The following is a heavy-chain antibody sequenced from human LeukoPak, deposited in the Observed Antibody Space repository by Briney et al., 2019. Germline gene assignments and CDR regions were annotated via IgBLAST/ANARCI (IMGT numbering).Heavy chain of an antibody. CDR1: GGTFCSYA. CDR3: AAECGGDCYPGWFDP. CDR2: IIPIFGTA. Sequence: ASVKVSCKASGGTFCSYAISWVRQAPGQGLEWMGRIIPIFGTANYAQKFQGRVTITTDESTSTAYMELSSLRSEDTAVYYCAAECGGDCYPGWFDPWGQGTLVTVSS. J-gene: IGHJ5*02. V-gene: IGHV1-69*05. D-gene: IGHD2-21*02.